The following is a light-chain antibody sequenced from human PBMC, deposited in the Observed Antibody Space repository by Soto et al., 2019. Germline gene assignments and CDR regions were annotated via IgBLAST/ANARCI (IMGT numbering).Light chain of an antibody. V-gene: IGKV3-15*01. Sequence: EIVMTQSPATLSVSPGERATLSCRASQTISTNLAWYQQKPGQAPTLLIYGASTRATGIPARFRGSGSGTDFTLTISSLQSEDFAVYYCQQYNDWPQTFGQGTKVEIK. CDR1: QTISTN. J-gene: IGKJ1*01. CDR3: QQYNDWPQT. CDR2: GAS.